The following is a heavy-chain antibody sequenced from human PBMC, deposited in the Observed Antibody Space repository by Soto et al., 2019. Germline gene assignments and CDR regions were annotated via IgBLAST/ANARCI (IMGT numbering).Heavy chain of an antibody. J-gene: IGHJ4*02. CDR2: IYHSGST. CDR1: GGSISSSNW. D-gene: IGHD3-22*01. CDR3: ARETLYYYDSSGYYYGLSIDY. V-gene: IGHV4-4*02. Sequence: SETLSLTCAVSGGSISSSNWWSWVRQPPGKGLEWIGEIYHSGSTNYNPSLKSRVTISVDKSKNQFSLKLSSVTAADTAVYYCARETLYYYDSSGYYYGLSIDYWGQGTLVTVSS.